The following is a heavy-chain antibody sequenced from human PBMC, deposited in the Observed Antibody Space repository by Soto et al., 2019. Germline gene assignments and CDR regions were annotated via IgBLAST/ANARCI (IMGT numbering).Heavy chain of an antibody. J-gene: IGHJ4*02. CDR2: INHSGST. Sequence: QVQLXQWGAGLLKPSETLSLTCAVYXGXXXXXXXXXIRQXPGKGXEWIGEINHSGSTNYSPSLKSRVTISVDTSKNQFSLKLSSVTAAXTAVYYCARGRSKXXKXXXXSXFDYWGQGTLVTVSS. CDR3: ARGRSKXXKXXXXSXFDY. CDR1: XGXXXXXX. V-gene: IGHV4-34*01.